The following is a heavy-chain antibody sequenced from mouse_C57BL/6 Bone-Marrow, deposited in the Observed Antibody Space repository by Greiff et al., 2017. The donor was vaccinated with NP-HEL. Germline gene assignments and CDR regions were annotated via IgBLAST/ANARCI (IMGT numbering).Heavy chain of an antibody. V-gene: IGHV3-6*01. CDR3: AREWGYYGSPFAY. CDR1: GYSIISGYY. J-gene: IGHJ3*01. D-gene: IGHD1-1*01. Sequence: EVKLMESGPGLVKPSQSLSLTCSVTGYSIISGYYWNWIRQFPGNKLEWMAYISYDGSNNYNPSLKNRISITRDISKNQFCLKLTSVTTEDTATYYCAREWGYYGSPFAYWGQGTLVTVSA. CDR2: ISYDGSN.